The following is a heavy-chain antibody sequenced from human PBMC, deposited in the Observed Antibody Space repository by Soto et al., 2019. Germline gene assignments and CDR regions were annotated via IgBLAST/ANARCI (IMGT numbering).Heavy chain of an antibody. J-gene: IGHJ6*02. Sequence: GESLKISCKGSGYSFTSYWISWVRQMPGKGLEWMGRIDPSDSYTNYSPSFQGHVTISADKSISTAYLQWSSLKASDTAMYYCASQYSSSWYSRTYYYYGMDVWGQGTTVTVSS. D-gene: IGHD6-13*01. CDR1: GYSFTSYW. CDR3: ASQYSSSWYSRTYYYYGMDV. CDR2: IDPSDSYT. V-gene: IGHV5-10-1*01.